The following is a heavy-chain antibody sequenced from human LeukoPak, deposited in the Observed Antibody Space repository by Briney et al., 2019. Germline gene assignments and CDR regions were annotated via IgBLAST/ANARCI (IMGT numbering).Heavy chain of an antibody. V-gene: IGHV3-23*01. CDR3: AKEQSAYSGYDAFDY. D-gene: IGHD5-12*01. CDR1: GFTVSAYA. J-gene: IGHJ4*02. CDR2: IYDDNT. Sequence: PGGSLRLSCAASGFTVSAYAMAWVRQAPGKGLEWVSTIYDDNTYYADSVKGRFAISTDNSKNTLYLQMNSLRAEDTAVYYCAKEQSAYSGYDAFDYWGQGTLVAVSS.